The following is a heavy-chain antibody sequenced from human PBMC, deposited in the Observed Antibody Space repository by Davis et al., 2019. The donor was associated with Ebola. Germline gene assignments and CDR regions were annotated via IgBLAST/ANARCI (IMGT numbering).Heavy chain of an antibody. Sequence: PSETLSLTCAVYGGSFSGYYWSWIRQPPGKGLEWIGEINHSGSTNYNPSLKSRVTISVDTSKNQFSLKLSSVTAADTAVYYCARVASSRWFNQVPPRTGSTKIRAFDIWGQGTMVTVSS. CDR3: ARVASSRWFNQVPPRTGSTKIRAFDI. J-gene: IGHJ3*02. CDR2: INHSGST. CDR1: GGSFSGYY. D-gene: IGHD6-13*01. V-gene: IGHV4-34*01.